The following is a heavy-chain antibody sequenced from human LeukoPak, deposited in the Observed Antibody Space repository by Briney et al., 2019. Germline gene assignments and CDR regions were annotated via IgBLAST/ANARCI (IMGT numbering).Heavy chain of an antibody. CDR3: ARDGYGSGSSHLKKKNRFDY. J-gene: IGHJ4*02. V-gene: IGHV1-69*13. D-gene: IGHD3-10*01. CDR2: IIPIFGTA. CDR1: GGTFSSYA. Sequence: SVKVSCKASGGTFSSYAISWVRQAPGQGLEWMGGIIPIFGTANYAQKFQGRVTITADESTSTAYMELSSLRSEDTAVYYCARDGYGSGSSHLKKKNRFDYWGQGTLVTVSS.